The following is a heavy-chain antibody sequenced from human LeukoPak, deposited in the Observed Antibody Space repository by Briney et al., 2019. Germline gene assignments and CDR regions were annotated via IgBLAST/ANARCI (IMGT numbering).Heavy chain of an antibody. J-gene: IGHJ3*02. D-gene: IGHD2-2*01. CDR3: ARSSLYCSSTSCNEADAFDI. CDR2: IKQDGSEK. CDR1: GFTFSSYW. Sequence: GGSLRLSCAASGFTFSSYWMSWVRQAPGKGLEWVANIKQDGSEKYYVDSVKGRFTISRDNAKNLLYLQMNSLRAEDTAVYYCARSSLYCSSTSCNEADAFDIWGQGTMVTVSS. V-gene: IGHV3-7*01.